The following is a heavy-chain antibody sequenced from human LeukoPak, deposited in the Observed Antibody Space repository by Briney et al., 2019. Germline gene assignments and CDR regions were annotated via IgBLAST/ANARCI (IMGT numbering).Heavy chain of an antibody. D-gene: IGHD2-15*01. Sequence: SETLSLTCAVYGGSFSGYYWSRIRQPPGKGLEWIGEINHSGSTNYNPSLKSRVTISVDTSKNQFSLKLSSVTAADTAVYYCASVCSGGSCYSRIDYWGQGTLVTVPS. CDR1: GGSFSGYY. J-gene: IGHJ4*02. V-gene: IGHV4-34*01. CDR3: ASVCSGGSCYSRIDY. CDR2: INHSGST.